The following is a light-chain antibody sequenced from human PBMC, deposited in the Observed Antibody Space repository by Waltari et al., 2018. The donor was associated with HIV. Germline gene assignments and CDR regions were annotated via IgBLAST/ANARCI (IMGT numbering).Light chain of an antibody. CDR3: CSYAGSSTLV. CDR1: SSDVGSYSL. CDR2: EGS. V-gene: IGLV2-23*01. J-gene: IGLJ3*02. Sequence: QAALTQPAPVSASAGQSITLSCTGTSSDVGSYSLLSWYQQHPGKAPKLMIYEGSKRPSGVSNRFSGSKSGNTASLTISGLQAEDEADYYCCSYAGSSTLVFGGGTKLTVL.